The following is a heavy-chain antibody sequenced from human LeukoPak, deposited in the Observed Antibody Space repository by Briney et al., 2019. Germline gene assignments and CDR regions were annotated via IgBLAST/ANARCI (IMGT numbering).Heavy chain of an antibody. V-gene: IGHV1-18*01. Sequence: ASVKVSCKASGYTFTSYGISWVRQAPGQGLEWMGCISAYNGNTNYAQKLQGRVTMTTDTSTSTAYMELRSLRSDDTAVYYCARDGFRFSGPFYYFDYWGQGTLVTVSS. CDR1: GYTFTSYG. CDR3: ARDGFRFSGPFYYFDY. CDR2: ISAYNGNT. J-gene: IGHJ4*02. D-gene: IGHD3-3*01.